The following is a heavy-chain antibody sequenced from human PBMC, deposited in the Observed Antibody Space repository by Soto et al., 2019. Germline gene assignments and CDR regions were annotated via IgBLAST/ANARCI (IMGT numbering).Heavy chain of an antibody. J-gene: IGHJ3*02. D-gene: IGHD3-22*01. CDR3: AREGQPYYYDSSGYDAFDI. CDR2: IYYSGST. V-gene: IGHV4-61*01. Sequence: SETLYLTCTVSGGSISSSSYYWGWIRQPPGKGLEWIGYIYYSGSTNYNPSLKSRVTISVDTSKNQFSLKLSSVTAADTAVYYCAREGQPYYYDSSGYDAFDIWGQGTMVTVSS. CDR1: GGSISSSSYY.